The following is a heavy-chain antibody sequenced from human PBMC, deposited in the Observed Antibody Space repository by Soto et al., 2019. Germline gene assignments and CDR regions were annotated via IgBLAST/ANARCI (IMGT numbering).Heavy chain of an antibody. V-gene: IGHV1-69*08. J-gene: IGHJ4*02. D-gene: IGHD2-15*01. CDR1: GGTFSSYT. Sequence: QVQLVQSGAEVKKPGYSVKVSCKASGGTFSSYTISWVRQAPGQGLEWMGRIIPILGIANYAQKFQGRVTITADKSTSTAYMELSSLRSEDTAVYYCARDLREYGGKPVDYWGQGTLVTVSS. CDR3: ARDLREYGGKPVDY. CDR2: IIPILGIA.